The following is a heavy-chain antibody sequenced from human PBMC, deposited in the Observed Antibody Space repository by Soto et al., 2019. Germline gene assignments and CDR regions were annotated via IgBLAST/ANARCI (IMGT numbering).Heavy chain of an antibody. CDR3: ARDERDYYYYYMDV. V-gene: IGHV3-7*01. Sequence: EVQLVESGGGLVQPGGSLRLSCAASGFTFSSYWMRWVRQAPGKGLEWVANIKQDGSEKYYVDSVKGRFTISRDNAKNSLYLQMNSLRAEDTAVYYCARDERDYYYYYMDVWGKGTTVTVSS. CDR2: IKQDGSEK. D-gene: IGHD1-1*01. CDR1: GFTFSSYW. J-gene: IGHJ6*03.